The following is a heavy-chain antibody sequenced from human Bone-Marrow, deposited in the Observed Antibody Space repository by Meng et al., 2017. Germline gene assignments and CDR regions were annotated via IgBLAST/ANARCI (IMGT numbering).Heavy chain of an antibody. Sequence: ASVKVSCKVSGYTFTSYGISWVRQAPGQGLEWMGWISAYNGNTNYAQKLQGRVTMTADTSTSTAYMELRSLRSDDTAVYYCASDNPGYYGSVSYLYWGQGKLVNGAS. CDR1: GYTFTSYG. J-gene: IGHJ4*02. CDR3: ASDNPGYYGSVSYLY. CDR2: ISAYNGNT. D-gene: IGHD3-10*01. V-gene: IGHV1-18*01.